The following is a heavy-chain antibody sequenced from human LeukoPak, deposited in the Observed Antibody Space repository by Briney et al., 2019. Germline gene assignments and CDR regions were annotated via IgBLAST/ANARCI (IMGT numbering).Heavy chain of an antibody. CDR2: INPSGGSK. Sequence: GASVKVSCKASGYTFTSYYMHWVRQAPGQGLEWMGIINPSGGSKSYAQKFQGRVTMTRDTSTSTVYMELSSLRSEDTAVYYCARELGTGDFDYWGQGTLVTVSS. J-gene: IGHJ4*02. D-gene: IGHD1-14*01. V-gene: IGHV1-46*01. CDR1: GYTFTSYY. CDR3: ARELGTGDFDY.